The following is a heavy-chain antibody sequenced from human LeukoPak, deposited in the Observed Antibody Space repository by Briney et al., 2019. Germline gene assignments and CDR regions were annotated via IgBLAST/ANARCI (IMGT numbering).Heavy chain of an antibody. Sequence: GGSLRLSCAASGFTFSSYAMSWVRQAPGKGLEWVSAFSGSGGDTYYADSVKGRFTISRDNSKNTLYLQMNSLRAEDTAVYYCAKSGYHRFDYWGQGTLVTVSS. CDR1: GFTFSSYA. CDR3: AKSGYHRFDY. D-gene: IGHD5-12*01. J-gene: IGHJ4*02. V-gene: IGHV3-23*01. CDR2: FSGSGGDT.